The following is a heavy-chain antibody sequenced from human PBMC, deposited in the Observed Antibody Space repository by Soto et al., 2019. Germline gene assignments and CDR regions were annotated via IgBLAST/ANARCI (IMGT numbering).Heavy chain of an antibody. J-gene: IGHJ4*02. Sequence: GGSLRLACAASGFTFISYGMHWVRQSPGKGLEWVAVISYDGSNKYYADSVKGRFTISRDNSKNTLYLQMSSLRAEDTAVYYCAKSFTSRNFYYFDYWGQGTLVTVSS. CDR1: GFTFISYG. CDR2: ISYDGSNK. CDR3: AKSFTSRNFYYFDY. D-gene: IGHD3-10*01. V-gene: IGHV3-30*18.